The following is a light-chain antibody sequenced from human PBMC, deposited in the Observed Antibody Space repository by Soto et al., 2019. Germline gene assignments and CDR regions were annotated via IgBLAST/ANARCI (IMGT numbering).Light chain of an antibody. J-gene: IGLJ1*01. CDR3: QLWDSGSDNYV. CDR2: FDS. CDR1: NIGDKS. V-gene: IGLV3-21*04. Sequence: SYELTQPPSVSVAPGKTARLSCEGNNIGDKSVHWYQQRPGQAPVLVMFFDSERPSGIPERFSGSNSGNTATLIISRVEAGDEADYYCQLWDSGSDNYVFGSGTKLTVL.